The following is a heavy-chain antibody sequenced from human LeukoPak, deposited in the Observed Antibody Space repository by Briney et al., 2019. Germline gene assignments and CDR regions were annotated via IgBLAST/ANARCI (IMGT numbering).Heavy chain of an antibody. J-gene: IGHJ4*02. CDR3: ARSPTVAGHFDY. Sequence: GASVKVSCKASGYTFTSYGIGWVRQAPGQGLEWMGWINPNSGGTNYAQRFQGRVTMTRDTSISTAYMELSRLRSDDTAVYYCARSPTVAGHFDYWGQGTLVTVSS. V-gene: IGHV1-2*02. CDR2: INPNSGGT. CDR1: GYTFTSYG. D-gene: IGHD6-19*01.